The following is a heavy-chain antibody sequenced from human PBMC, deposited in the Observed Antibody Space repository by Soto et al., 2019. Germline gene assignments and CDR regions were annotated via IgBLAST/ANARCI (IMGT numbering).Heavy chain of an antibody. CDR3: VDWGRT. V-gene: IGHV3-74*01. J-gene: IGHJ4*02. Sequence: EGQLVESGGGSVQPGGSLRLSCAASGFSFSTSWMHWVLQAPGKGLVWVSRIKSDGSSTNYADSVMGRFTISRDNAKNTLYLQMNSLRAEDTAVYYCVDWGRTWGQGTLVTVSS. D-gene: IGHD7-27*01. CDR2: IKSDGSST. CDR1: GFSFSTSW.